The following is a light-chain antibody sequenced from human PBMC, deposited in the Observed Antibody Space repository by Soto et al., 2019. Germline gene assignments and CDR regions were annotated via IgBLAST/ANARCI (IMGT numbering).Light chain of an antibody. CDR2: DAS. J-gene: IGKJ5*01. Sequence: IQMTQSPSSMSASVGYIVTIACQASQDIRKYLNWYQQKPGKAPKLLIYDASTLETGVPSRFSGSGSGTDFTLTISSLQPEDFATYYCQQYDNLPIICGQGTRREIK. CDR1: QDIRKY. CDR3: QQYDNLPII. V-gene: IGKV1-33*01.